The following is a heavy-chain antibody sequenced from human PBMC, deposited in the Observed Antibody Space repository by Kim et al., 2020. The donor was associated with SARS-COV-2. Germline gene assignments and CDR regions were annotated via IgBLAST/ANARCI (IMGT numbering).Heavy chain of an antibody. CDR2: ISSSSSTI. V-gene: IGHV3-48*02. Sequence: GGSLRLSCAASGFTFSSYSMNWVRQAPGKGLEWVSYISSSSSTIYYADSVKGRFTISRDNAKNSLYLQMNSLRDEDTAVYYCARGPRIRLGELPYLDYWGQGTLFTVRS. J-gene: IGHJ4*02. CDR1: GFTFSSYS. D-gene: IGHD3-16*01. CDR3: ARGPRIRLGELPYLDY.